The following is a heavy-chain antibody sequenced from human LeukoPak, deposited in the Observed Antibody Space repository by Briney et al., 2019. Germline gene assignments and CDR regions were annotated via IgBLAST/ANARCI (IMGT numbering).Heavy chain of an antibody. Sequence: GGSLRLSCAASGFTFDDYAMNWVRQAPGKGLEWVSSISSSSSYIYYADSVKGRFTISRDNAKNSLYLQMNSLRAEDTAVYYCARVPSRRRYDSSGRNYYGMDVWGQGTTVTVSS. D-gene: IGHD3-22*01. CDR2: ISSSSSYI. J-gene: IGHJ6*02. CDR1: GFTFDDYA. CDR3: ARVPSRRRYDSSGRNYYGMDV. V-gene: IGHV3-21*01.